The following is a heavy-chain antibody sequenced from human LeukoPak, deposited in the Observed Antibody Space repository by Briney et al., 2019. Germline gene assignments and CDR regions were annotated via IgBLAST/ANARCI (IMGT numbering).Heavy chain of an antibody. CDR1: GFTFSSYA. Sequence: PGGSLRLSCAASGFTFSSYAMHWVRQAPGKGLEWLAVISYDGSNKYYADSVKGRFTISRDNSKNTLYLQMNSLRAEDTAVYYCAKDGEDIVLMVYAIEDWGQGTLVPVSS. CDR2: ISYDGSNK. CDR3: AKDGEDIVLMVYAIED. V-gene: IGHV3-30*04. D-gene: IGHD2-8*01. J-gene: IGHJ4*02.